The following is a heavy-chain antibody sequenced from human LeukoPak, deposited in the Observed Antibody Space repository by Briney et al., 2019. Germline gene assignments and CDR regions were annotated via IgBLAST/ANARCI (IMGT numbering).Heavy chain of an antibody. J-gene: IGHJ6*03. CDR1: GCSISSGYY. CDR3: ARVTGLRLGPNPGYYMDV. Sequence: PSETLSVTCTVSGCSISSGYYWGWSRQPPGKGLEWIGSIYYSESTYYNPSLKSRVTISVDTSKNQFSLKLSSVTAADTAVYYCARVTGLRLGPNPGYYMDVWGKGTTVTVS. CDR2: IYYSEST. V-gene: IGHV4-38-2*02. D-gene: IGHD1-1*01.